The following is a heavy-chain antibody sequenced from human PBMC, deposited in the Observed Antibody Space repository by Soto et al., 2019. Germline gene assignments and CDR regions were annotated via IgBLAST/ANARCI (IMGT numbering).Heavy chain of an antibody. V-gene: IGHV3-30*18. D-gene: IGHD3-3*01. CDR1: GFSFSSYA. CDR3: AKDLFVSGSFNWFDP. J-gene: IGHJ5*02. Sequence: QVQLVESGGGAVQPGRSLKLSCAASGFSFSSYAMHWVRQAPGKGLEWVAIILNDGGDKYYADSVRGRFTISRDNSKDTLYLQMNILTTEDTAVYYCAKDLFVSGSFNWFDPWGQGTLVTVSS. CDR2: ILNDGGDK.